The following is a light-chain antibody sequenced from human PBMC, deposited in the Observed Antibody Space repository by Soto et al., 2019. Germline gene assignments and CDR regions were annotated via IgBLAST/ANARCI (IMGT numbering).Light chain of an antibody. CDR3: QQRSNWPQIT. CDR2: DAS. CDR1: QSVSKY. V-gene: IGKV3-11*01. Sequence: EIVLTQSPATLSLSPGERATPSCRASQSVSKYLAWYQQKPGQAPRLLIHDASNRATGIPARFSGSGSGTDFTLTISSLEPEDFGVYYCQQRSNWPQITFGGGTKVEIK. J-gene: IGKJ4*01.